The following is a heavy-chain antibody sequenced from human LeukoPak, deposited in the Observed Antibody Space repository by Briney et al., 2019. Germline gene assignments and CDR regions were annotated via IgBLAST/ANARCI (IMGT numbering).Heavy chain of an antibody. CDR3: AFVRLTVGAFDI. D-gene: IGHD4-23*01. CDR1: GYTLTELS. Sequence: ASVKVSCKVSGYTLTELSMYWVRQAPGKGLEWMGGFDPEDGETIYAQKFQGRVTMTEDTSTDTAYMELSSLRSEDTAVYYCAFVRLTVGAFDIWGQGTMVTVSS. CDR2: FDPEDGET. J-gene: IGHJ3*02. V-gene: IGHV1-24*01.